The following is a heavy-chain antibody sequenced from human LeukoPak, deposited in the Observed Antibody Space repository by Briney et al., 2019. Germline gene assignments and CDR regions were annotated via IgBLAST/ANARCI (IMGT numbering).Heavy chain of an antibody. CDR1: GGSVSSSSYY. CDR3: ARAHSSGWYYYYYGMDV. J-gene: IGHJ6*02. Sequence: PSETLSLTCTVSGGSVSSSSYYWTWIRQPPGTRLEYIVYIYYSGSTNYNPSFKSRVTMSVDTSKNQFSLRLSSVTAADTAVYYCARAHSSGWYYYYYGMDVWGQGTTVTVSS. D-gene: IGHD6-19*01. V-gene: IGHV4-61*01. CDR2: IYYSGST.